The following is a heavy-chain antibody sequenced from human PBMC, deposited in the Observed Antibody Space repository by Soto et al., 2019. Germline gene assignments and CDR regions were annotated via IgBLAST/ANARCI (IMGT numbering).Heavy chain of an antibody. CDR3: ARDSLPMAVAAPDN. CDR1: GYSFRNYG. V-gene: IGHV1-18*01. D-gene: IGHD2-15*01. J-gene: IGHJ4*02. Sequence: QVQLVQSGAEVKKPGVSVKVSCKSSGYSFRNYGITWVRQAPGQGLEWMGWIGAYNGNTNYAQKFQGRVTMTTDTSTSTAYLELRSLRSDDTAVYYCARDSLPMAVAAPDNWGQGTLVTVSS. CDR2: IGAYNGNT.